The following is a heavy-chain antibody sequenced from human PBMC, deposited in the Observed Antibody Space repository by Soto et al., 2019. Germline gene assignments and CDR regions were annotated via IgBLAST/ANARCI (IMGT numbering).Heavy chain of an antibody. Sequence: QVQLVQSGAEVKKPGASVKVSCKASGYTFTSYGISWVRQAPGQGREWMGWSRAYNGNTNYAQKLQGRVTMTTDTDPSTAERELRSLRSDDTAVYYCARAQSWEGGWFDPWGQGPLVTVSS. CDR3: ARAQSWEGGWFDP. CDR2: SRAYNGNT. D-gene: IGHD1-26*01. J-gene: IGHJ5*02. CDR1: GYTFTSYG. V-gene: IGHV1-18*01.